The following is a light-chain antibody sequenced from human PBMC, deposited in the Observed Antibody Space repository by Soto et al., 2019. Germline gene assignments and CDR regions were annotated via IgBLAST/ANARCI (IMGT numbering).Light chain of an antibody. CDR1: NSNIGRYS. V-gene: IGLV1-44*01. CDR3: AAWDDKVNGPL. Sequence: QSVLTQPPSLSGTPGQRVTISCYGSNSNIGRYSVNWYHHFPGTAPKIRIYSGDERPSGVPDRLSGSKAGTAASLYISGLQSEEEAEYYCAAWDDKVNGPLFGGGTKLTV. J-gene: IGLJ3*02. CDR2: SGD.